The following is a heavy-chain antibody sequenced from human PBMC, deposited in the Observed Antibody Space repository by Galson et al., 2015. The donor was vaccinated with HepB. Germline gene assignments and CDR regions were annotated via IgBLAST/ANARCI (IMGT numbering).Heavy chain of an antibody. CDR1: GYTFTNYG. D-gene: IGHD5-24*01. CDR2: ISGHNDNS. Sequence: SVTVSCKASGYTFTNYGVNWVRQAPGQGLEWMGWISGHNDNSDYAQKLQGRVTMTTDTSTNTAYMELRSLRSDDTAVYYCVTYGYTYEVNPVDYWGQGTLVTVSS. CDR3: VTYGYTYEVNPVDY. V-gene: IGHV1-18*01. J-gene: IGHJ4*02.